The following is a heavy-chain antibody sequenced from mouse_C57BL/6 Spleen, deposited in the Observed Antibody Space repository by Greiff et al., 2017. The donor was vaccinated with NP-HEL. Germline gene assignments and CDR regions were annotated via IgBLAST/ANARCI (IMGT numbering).Heavy chain of an antibody. V-gene: IGHV1-55*01. CDR1: GYTFTSYW. CDR3: ARHGFDY. J-gene: IGHJ2*01. Sequence: VQLQQPGTELVKPGASVKLSCKASGYTFTSYWMHWVKQRPGQGLEWIGDIYPGSGSTNYNEKFKSKATLTVDTSSSTAYMQLSSLTSEDSAVYYCARHGFDYWGQGTTLTVSS. CDR2: IYPGSGST.